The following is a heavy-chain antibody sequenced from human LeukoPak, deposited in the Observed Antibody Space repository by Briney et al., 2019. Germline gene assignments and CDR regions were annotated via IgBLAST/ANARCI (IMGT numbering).Heavy chain of an antibody. CDR3: ARSILWFGESYSYFDP. CDR1: GGSFSGYY. D-gene: IGHD3-10*01. Sequence: SETLSLTCAVYGGSFSGYYWSWIRQPPGKGLEWVGEINHSGSTNYNPSLKSRVTISVDTSKNQFSLKLSSVTAADTAVYYCARSILWFGESYSYFDPWGQGTLVTVSS. CDR2: INHSGST. J-gene: IGHJ5*02. V-gene: IGHV4-34*01.